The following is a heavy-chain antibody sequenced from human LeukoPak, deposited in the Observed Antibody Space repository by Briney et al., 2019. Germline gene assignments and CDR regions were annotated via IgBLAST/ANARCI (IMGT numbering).Heavy chain of an antibody. J-gene: IGHJ4*02. CDR2: ISYDGSNK. CDR1: GFTFSSYG. Sequence: GGSLRLSCAASGFTFSSYGMHWVRQAPGKGLEWVAVISYDGSNKYYADSVKGRFTISRDNSKNTLYLQMNSLRAEDTAVYYCAKDHGRSSSWYYFDYWGRGTLVTVSS. D-gene: IGHD6-13*01. V-gene: IGHV3-30*18. CDR3: AKDHGRSSSWYYFDY.